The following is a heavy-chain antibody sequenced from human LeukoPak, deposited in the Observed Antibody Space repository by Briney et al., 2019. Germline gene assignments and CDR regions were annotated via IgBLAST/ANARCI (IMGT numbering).Heavy chain of an antibody. D-gene: IGHD6-6*01. CDR1: GFTISSNY. CDR2: IYKDGST. Sequence: SGGSLRLSCAASGFTISSNYMSWVRQAPGKGLEWVSVIYKDGSTYYADSVKGRFTISRDNSKNTLYLQMNSLRAEDTAVYYCAKASYSSSIYIDWDFDHWGQGTLVTVSS. J-gene: IGHJ4*02. V-gene: IGHV3-53*05. CDR3: AKASYSSSIYIDWDFDH.